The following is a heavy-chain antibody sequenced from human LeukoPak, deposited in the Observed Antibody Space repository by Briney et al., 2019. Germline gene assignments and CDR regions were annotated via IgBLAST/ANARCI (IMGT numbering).Heavy chain of an antibody. V-gene: IGHV1-3*01. J-gene: IGHJ4*02. D-gene: IGHD3-9*01. CDR3: ARGGILTHPEDY. Sequence: SVKVSCKASGYTFTSYAMHWVRQAPGQRLEWMGWINAGNDNTKYSQNFQGRVTITMDTSASTAYMELSSLRSEDTAVYYCARGGILTHPEDYWGQGTLVTVSS. CDR2: INAGNDNT. CDR1: GYTFTSYA.